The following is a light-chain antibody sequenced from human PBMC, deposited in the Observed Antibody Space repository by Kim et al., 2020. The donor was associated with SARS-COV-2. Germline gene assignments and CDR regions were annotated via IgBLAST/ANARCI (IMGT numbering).Light chain of an antibody. CDR3: QQSYTAPRA. J-gene: IGKJ2*01. V-gene: IGKV1-39*01. CDR2: AAS. Sequence: DIQMTQSPSPLSASVGDRVTITCRTSQSINNFLNWYQQKPGKAPELLIYAASSLQSGVPSRFSGSGSGTDFTLTITSLQPEDFATYYCQQSYTAPRAFGQGTKLEIK. CDR1: QSINNF.